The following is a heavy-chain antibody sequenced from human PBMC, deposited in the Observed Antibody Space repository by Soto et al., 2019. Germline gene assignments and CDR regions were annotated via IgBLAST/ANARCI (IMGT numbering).Heavy chain of an antibody. Sequence: EVQLVESGGGLVQPGRSLRLSCAASGFTFDDDAMHWVRQAPGKGLEWVSGISWNSGSIGYADSVKGRFTISRDNAKNSLYLQMNSLRAEDTALYYCAKGVLHYYDSSGYYGFWGQGTLVTVSS. CDR2: ISWNSGSI. J-gene: IGHJ4*02. CDR3: AKGVLHYYDSSGYYGF. V-gene: IGHV3-9*01. D-gene: IGHD3-22*01. CDR1: GFTFDDDA.